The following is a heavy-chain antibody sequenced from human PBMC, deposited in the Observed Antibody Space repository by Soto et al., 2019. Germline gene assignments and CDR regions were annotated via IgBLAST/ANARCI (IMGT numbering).Heavy chain of an antibody. D-gene: IGHD6-19*01. CDR2: ISDDRTNK. V-gene: IGHV3-30-3*01. Sequence: QVHLVESGGGVVQPGRSLRLSCSASGFTFSNYAMHWVRQAPGKGLEWVAIISDDRTNKYYADSVKGRFTISRDNSKNTRYLQMNSLRVEDTAVYYCARDPDSSGWYRFDYWGQGTLVIVSS. J-gene: IGHJ4*02. CDR1: GFTFSNYA. CDR3: ARDPDSSGWYRFDY.